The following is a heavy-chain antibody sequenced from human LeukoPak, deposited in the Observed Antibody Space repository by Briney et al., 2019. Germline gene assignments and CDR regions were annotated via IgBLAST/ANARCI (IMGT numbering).Heavy chain of an antibody. Sequence: PGGSLRLSCAASGFTFSSYSMNWVRQAPGKGLEWVSSISSSSSYIYYADSVKGRFTISRDNAKNSLYLQMNSLRAEDTAVYYCARSFSPGYGDSLWGQGTLVTVSS. D-gene: IGHD4-17*01. CDR3: ARSFSPGYGDSL. V-gene: IGHV3-21*01. CDR1: GFTFSSYS. J-gene: IGHJ4*02. CDR2: ISSSSSYI.